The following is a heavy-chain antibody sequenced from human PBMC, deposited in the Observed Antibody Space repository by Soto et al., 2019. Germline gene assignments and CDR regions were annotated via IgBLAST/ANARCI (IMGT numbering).Heavy chain of an antibody. CDR3: ARDPRQDCSAETCYYS. V-gene: IGHV1-69*01. D-gene: IGHD2-15*01. Sequence: QVQLVKSAAEVKKPGSSVKVSCTASGGTLSSYVISWVRQAPGQGLEWMGGIIPIFGTTTYGEKFQGRVTITADESTSTTYMELSSLKSEDTAVYYCARDPRQDCSAETCYYSWGQGTLVTVSS. CDR2: IIPIFGTT. J-gene: IGHJ4*02. CDR1: GGTLSSYV.